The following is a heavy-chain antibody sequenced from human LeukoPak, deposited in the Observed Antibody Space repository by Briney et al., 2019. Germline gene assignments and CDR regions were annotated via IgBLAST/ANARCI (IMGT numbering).Heavy chain of an antibody. CDR1: GFTFSINA. J-gene: IGHJ5*02. D-gene: IGHD3-10*01. CDR2: VSGFGGST. V-gene: IGHV3-23*01. Sequence: SGGSLRLSCAASGFTFSINAMSWVRQAPGKGLEWVSTVSGFGGSTFYADSVKGRFTISRDNSKNTLYLQMNGLRAEDTALYYCAKGGHHSYFDHWGQGTLVTVSS. CDR3: AKGGHHSYFDH.